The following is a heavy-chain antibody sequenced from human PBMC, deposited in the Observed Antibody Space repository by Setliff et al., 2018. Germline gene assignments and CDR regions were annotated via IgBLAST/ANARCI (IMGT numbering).Heavy chain of an antibody. CDR2: ISWNSGSI. V-gene: IGHV3-9*01. CDR3: AKDTRRPLDI. J-gene: IGHJ3*02. Sequence: SLRLSCAASGFTFDDYAMHWVRQASGKGLEWVSGISWNSGSIGYADSVKGRFTISRDNAKNSLYLQMNSLRAEDTALYYCAKDTRRPLDIWGQGTMVTVSS. CDR1: GFTFDDYA.